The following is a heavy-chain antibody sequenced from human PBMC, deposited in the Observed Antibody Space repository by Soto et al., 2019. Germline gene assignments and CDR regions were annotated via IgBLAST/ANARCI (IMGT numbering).Heavy chain of an antibody. J-gene: IGHJ4*02. D-gene: IGHD4-4*01. CDR1: GGSISSYY. CDR2: IYYSGST. Sequence: PSETLSLTYTVSGGSISSYYWSWIRQPPGKGLEWIGYIYYSGSTNYNPSLKSRVTISVDTSKNQFSLKLSSVTAADTAVYYCARTPTVTKVLDYWGQGTLVTVSS. V-gene: IGHV4-59*08. CDR3: ARTPTVTKVLDY.